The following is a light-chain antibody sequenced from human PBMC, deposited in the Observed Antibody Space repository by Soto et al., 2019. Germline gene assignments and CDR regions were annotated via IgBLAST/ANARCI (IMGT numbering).Light chain of an antibody. J-gene: IGKJ1*01. Sequence: AIQMTQSPSSRSASVGDRVTITCRASQGGRNDLGWYQQKPGKAPKLLIYAASSLQSGVPSRFSGSGSGTDFTLTISSLQPEDFATYYCLQDYNYPPTFGQGTKVEIK. CDR2: AAS. CDR1: QGGRND. CDR3: LQDYNYPPT. V-gene: IGKV1-6*01.